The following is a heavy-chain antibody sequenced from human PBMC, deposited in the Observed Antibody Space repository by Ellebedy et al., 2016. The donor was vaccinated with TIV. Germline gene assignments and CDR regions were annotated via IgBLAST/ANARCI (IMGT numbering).Heavy chain of an antibody. CDR3: ARGIYGSGSVDY. J-gene: IGHJ4*02. CDR2: IIQGGTM. CDR1: GGSLSGYY. V-gene: IGHV4-34*01. Sequence: MPSETLSLTCAVYGGSLSGYYWNWIRQPPGKGLEWIGEIIQGGTMNYSQSLKSRVTTSVDKSKNQFSLKLSAVTAADTAVYFCARGIYGSGSVDYWGQGTLVTVSS. D-gene: IGHD3-10*01.